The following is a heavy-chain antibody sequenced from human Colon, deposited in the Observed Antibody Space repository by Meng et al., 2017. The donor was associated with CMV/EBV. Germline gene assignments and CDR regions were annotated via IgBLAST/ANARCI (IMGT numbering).Heavy chain of an antibody. J-gene: IGHJ4*02. CDR3: ARVSGSSFARDY. D-gene: IGHD6-6*01. CDR2: ISAYNDNT. Sequence: ASVKVSCKASGYTFTNYAIGWVRQAPGQGLDWMGWISAYNDNTNFAQKLQGRVTMTTDTSTSTAYMELRSLSSDDTAVYYCARVSGSSFARDYWGQGTLVTVSS. CDR1: GYTFTNYA. V-gene: IGHV1-18*01.